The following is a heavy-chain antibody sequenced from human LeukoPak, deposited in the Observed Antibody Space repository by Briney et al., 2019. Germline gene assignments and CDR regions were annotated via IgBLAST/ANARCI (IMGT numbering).Heavy chain of an antibody. J-gene: IGHJ4*02. D-gene: IGHD7-27*01. V-gene: IGHV3-74*01. CDR1: GFTFSSYW. Sequence: GGSLRLSCAASGFTFSSYWMHWVRQAPGKGLMWVSRINSDGSRTTYADSVRGRFTISRDNAKSTLYLQMNSLRAEDTAVYYCARDFNWGFDYWGQGALVTVSS. CDR3: ARDFNWGFDY. CDR2: INSDGSRT.